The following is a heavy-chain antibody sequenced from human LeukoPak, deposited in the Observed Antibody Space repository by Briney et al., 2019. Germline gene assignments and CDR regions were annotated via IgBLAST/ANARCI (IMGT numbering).Heavy chain of an antibody. D-gene: IGHD3-10*01. J-gene: IGHJ4*02. V-gene: IGHV3-66*01. CDR3: ARSRYYGSGSYF. CDR2: IYSGGST. CDR1: GFTVSSNY. Sequence: GGSLRLSCTASGFTVSSNYMSWVRQAPGKGLEWVSVIYSGGSTYYADSVKGRFTISRNNSKNTLYLQMNSLRAEDTAVYYCARSRYYGSGSYFWGQGTLVTVSS.